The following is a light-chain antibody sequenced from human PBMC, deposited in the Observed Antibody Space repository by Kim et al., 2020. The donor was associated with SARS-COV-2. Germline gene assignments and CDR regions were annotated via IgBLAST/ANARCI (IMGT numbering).Light chain of an antibody. CDR2: SIK. J-gene: IGLJ2*01. V-gene: IGLV7-43*01. CDR3: LLYYDGAQL. CDR1: TGAVTSGYY. Sequence: QAVVTQEPSLTVSPGGTVTLTCASSTGAVTSGYYPNWFQQKPGQAPRALIYSIKNRHSWTPARFSGSLLGGKAALTLSGAQPEDEAEYYCLLYYDGAQLFGGGTQLTVL.